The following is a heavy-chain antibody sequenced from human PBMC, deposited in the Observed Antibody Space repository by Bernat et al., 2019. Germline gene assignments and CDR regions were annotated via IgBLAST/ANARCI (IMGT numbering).Heavy chain of an antibody. CDR3: ARARTFVNYYGSGSYNRGDYYYGMDV. CDR1: GYTFTSYA. Sequence: QVQHVQSGAEVKKPGASVKVSCKASGYTFTSYAMHWVRQAPGQRLEWMGWINAGSGNTKDSQKFQGRVTITRDTSARTAYMELSTLRSEDTAVYYCARARTFVNYYGSGSYNRGDYYYGMDVWGQGTTVTVSS. D-gene: IGHD3-10*01. CDR2: INAGSGNT. V-gene: IGHV1-3*01. J-gene: IGHJ6*02.